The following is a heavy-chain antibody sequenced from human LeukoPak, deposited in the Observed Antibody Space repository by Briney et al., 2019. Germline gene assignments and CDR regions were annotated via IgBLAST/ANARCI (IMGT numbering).Heavy chain of an antibody. D-gene: IGHD1-26*01. CDR3: AREGALNYYYGMDV. V-gene: IGHV1-2*06. CDR2: INPNSGGT. Sequence: RASVTVSFTASGYTFTGYYMHWVRQAPGQGLEWMGRINPNSGGTNYAQKFQGRVTMTRDTSISTAYMELSRLRSDDTAVYYCAREGALNYYYGMDVWGQGTTVTVSS. CDR1: GYTFTGYY. J-gene: IGHJ6*02.